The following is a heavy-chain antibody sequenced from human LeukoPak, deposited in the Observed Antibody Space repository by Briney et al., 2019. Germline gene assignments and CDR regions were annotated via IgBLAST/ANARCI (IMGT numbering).Heavy chain of an antibody. D-gene: IGHD6-13*01. CDR2: INPNSGGT. V-gene: IGHV1-2*02. CDR3: ARDTIAAAVAFDY. J-gene: IGHJ4*02. CDR1: GYTFTGYY. Sequence: ASVKVSCKASGYTFTGYYMHGVRQAPGQGLEWMGWINPNSGGTNYAQKFQGRVTMTRDTSISTAYMELSRLRSDDTSVYYCARDTIAAAVAFDYWGQGTLVTVSS.